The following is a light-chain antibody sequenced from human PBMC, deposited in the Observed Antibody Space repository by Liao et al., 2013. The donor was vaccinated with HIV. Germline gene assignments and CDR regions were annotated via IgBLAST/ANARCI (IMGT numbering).Light chain of an antibody. J-gene: IGLJ1*01. CDR2: EDT. V-gene: IGLV3-1*01. CDR3: QAWDSSTPLYV. CDR1: TLGHKY. Sequence: YDLTQPPSVSVSPGQTASITCSGDTLGHKYISWYQQRPGQSPVLVIYEDTKRPSGIPERFSGSNSGNTATLTISGTQAMDEADYYCQAWDSSTPLYVFGTGTKVTVL.